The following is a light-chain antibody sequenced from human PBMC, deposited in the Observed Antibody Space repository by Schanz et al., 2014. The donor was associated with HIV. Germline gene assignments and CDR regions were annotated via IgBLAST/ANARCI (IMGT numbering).Light chain of an antibody. CDR2: GAS. V-gene: IGKV3-20*01. CDR1: QSVSSSY. Sequence: EIVLTQSPGTLSLSPGERATLSCRASQSVSSSYFAWYQQRPGQSPSLLIYGASTRATGIPDRFSGTGSGTDFTLTITRLEPEDFAVYYCQQYGGSPPWTFGQGTRVEIK. J-gene: IGKJ1*01. CDR3: QQYGGSPPWT.